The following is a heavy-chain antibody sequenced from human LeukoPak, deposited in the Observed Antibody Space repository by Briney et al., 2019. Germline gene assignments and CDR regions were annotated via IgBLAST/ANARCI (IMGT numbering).Heavy chain of an antibody. CDR1: GYSFTSYW. V-gene: IGHV5-51*01. J-gene: IGHJ3*02. CDR3: ATARPHRGFDI. Sequence: GESLKISCKGSGYSFTSYWIGWVRQMPGKGLEWMGIISFGDSNSRYSPSFQGQVTISVDKSINTAYLQWSSLKASDTAMYYCATARPHRGFDIWGQGTMVTVSS. CDR2: ISFGDSNS.